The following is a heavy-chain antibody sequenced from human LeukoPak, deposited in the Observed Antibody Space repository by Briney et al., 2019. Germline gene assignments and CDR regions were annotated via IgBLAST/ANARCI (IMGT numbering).Heavy chain of an antibody. D-gene: IGHD1-26*01. CDR3: ASLIVGAIDY. Sequence: GGSLRLSCAASGFTFSSYSMNWVRQAPGKGLEWVSSISSSSSYIYYADSVKCRFTISRDNAKNSLYLQMNSLRAEDTAVYYCASLIVGAIDYWGQGTLVTVSS. J-gene: IGHJ4*02. CDR1: GFTFSSYS. CDR2: ISSSSSYI. V-gene: IGHV3-21*01.